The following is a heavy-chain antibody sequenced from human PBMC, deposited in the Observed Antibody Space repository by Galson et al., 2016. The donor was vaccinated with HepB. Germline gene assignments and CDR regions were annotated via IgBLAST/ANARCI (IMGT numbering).Heavy chain of an antibody. Sequence: SLRLSCAASGLTFSNAWMSWVRQAPGKGLEWVGRIKSNIDGGTTDYAAPVKGRYTISRHESTNMLYLQMSGLKIEDTAVYYCSTAGNGFPFDYWGQGTLVTVSS. J-gene: IGHJ4*02. CDR2: IKSNIDGGTT. D-gene: IGHD3-3*01. CDR1: GLTFSNAW. V-gene: IGHV3-15*01. CDR3: STAGNGFPFDY.